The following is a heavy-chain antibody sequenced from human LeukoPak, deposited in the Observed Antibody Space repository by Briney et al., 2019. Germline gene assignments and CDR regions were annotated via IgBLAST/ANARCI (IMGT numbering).Heavy chain of an antibody. CDR2: IYPGDSDT. J-gene: IGHJ4*02. CDR1: GYSFTSYW. V-gene: IGHV5-51*01. Sequence: GESLKISCKGSGYSFTSYWICWLRPMPGKGLEWMGIIYPGDSDTRYSPSFQGQVTISADKSISTACLKLSSLRASDTAMYYCARLGNTMVRGVDYWGQGTLVTVSS. D-gene: IGHD3-10*01. CDR3: ARLGNTMVRGVDY.